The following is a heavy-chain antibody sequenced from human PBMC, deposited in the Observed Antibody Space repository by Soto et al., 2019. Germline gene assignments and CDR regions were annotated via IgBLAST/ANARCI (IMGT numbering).Heavy chain of an antibody. Sequence: QVRLVQSGAEVKKPGSSVKLSCASGGAFSSYTITWVRQAPGQGLEWMGRITPVLDTTTYAQKFQGRVTITADKSTNTAYLELGSLISGDTAMYYCARTITIFGVRRRDSYMDVWGTGTKVTVSS. V-gene: IGHV1-69*08. D-gene: IGHD3-3*01. CDR3: ARTITIFGVRRRDSYMDV. CDR1: GGAFSSYT. CDR2: ITPVLDTT. J-gene: IGHJ6*03.